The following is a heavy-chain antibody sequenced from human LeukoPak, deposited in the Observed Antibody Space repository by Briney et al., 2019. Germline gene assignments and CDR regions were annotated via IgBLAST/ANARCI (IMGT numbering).Heavy chain of an antibody. Sequence: SVKVSCKASGGTFSSYAISWVRQAPGQGLEWMGGIIPIFGTANYAQKFQGRVTITADESTSTAYMELSSLRPEDTAVYYCARDAGYCSSTSCYSWFDPWGQGTLVTVSS. CDR2: IIPIFGTA. J-gene: IGHJ5*02. D-gene: IGHD2-2*01. V-gene: IGHV1-69*13. CDR3: ARDAGYCSSTSCYSWFDP. CDR1: GGTFSSYA.